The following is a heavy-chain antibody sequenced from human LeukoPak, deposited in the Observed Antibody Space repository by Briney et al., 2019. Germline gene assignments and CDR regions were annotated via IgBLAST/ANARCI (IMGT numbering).Heavy chain of an antibody. Sequence: GGSLRLSCAASGFIFNNYGLVWVRQAPGKGLEWVSAISNDGGGTTYADSVKGRFSVSRDNSENTLFLQMNSLRAEDTALYYCAKGSSGYFFDLWGQGTLVTVSS. CDR2: ISNDGGGT. V-gene: IGHV3-23*01. J-gene: IGHJ4*02. CDR3: AKGSSGYFFDL. D-gene: IGHD3-22*01. CDR1: GFIFNNYG.